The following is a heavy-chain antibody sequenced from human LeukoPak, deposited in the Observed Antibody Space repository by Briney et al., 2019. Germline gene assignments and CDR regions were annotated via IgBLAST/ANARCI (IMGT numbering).Heavy chain of an antibody. V-gene: IGHV1-18*01. CDR2: ISAYNGNT. J-gene: IGHJ4*02. CDR1: GYTFTSYG. Sequence: ASVKVSCKASGYTFTSYGISWVRQAPGQGLEWMGWISAYNGNTNYAPKLQGRVTITTDTSTSTAYMELRSLRSDDTAVYYCARDEAAGSVVPAAPFDYWGQGTLVTVSS. CDR3: ARDEAAGSVVPAAPFDY. D-gene: IGHD2-2*01.